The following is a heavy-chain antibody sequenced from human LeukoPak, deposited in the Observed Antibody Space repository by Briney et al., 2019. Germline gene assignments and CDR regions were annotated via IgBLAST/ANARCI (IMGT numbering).Heavy chain of an antibody. D-gene: IGHD6-6*01. CDR2: INHSGST. Sequence: SETLSLTCAVYGGSFSGYYWSWIRQPPGKGLEWIGEINHSGSTNYNPSLKSRVTISVDTSKNRFPLKLSSVTAADTAVYYCARDYSTSIDYWGQGTLVTVSS. CDR1: GGSFSGYY. CDR3: ARDYSTSIDY. V-gene: IGHV4-34*01. J-gene: IGHJ4*02.